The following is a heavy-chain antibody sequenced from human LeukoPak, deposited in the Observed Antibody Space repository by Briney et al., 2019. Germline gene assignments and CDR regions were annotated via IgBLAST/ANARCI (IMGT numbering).Heavy chain of an antibody. CDR1: GYTFTDYG. CDR2: INGNSGST. D-gene: IGHD3-16*01. V-gene: IGHV1-2*02. CDR3: ARGDDYIWGSAFNWFDP. J-gene: IGHJ5*02. Sequence: ASVKVSCKASGYTFTDYGISWVRQAPGQGLEWMGWINGNSGSTKYAQKFQGRVTMTRDTSISTAYMELNRLRSDDTAVYYCARGDDYIWGSAFNWFDPWGQGTLVTVSS.